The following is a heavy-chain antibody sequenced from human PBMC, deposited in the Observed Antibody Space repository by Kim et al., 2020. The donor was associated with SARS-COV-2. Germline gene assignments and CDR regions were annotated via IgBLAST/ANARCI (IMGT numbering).Heavy chain of an antibody. V-gene: IGHV3-15*01. Sequence: GGSLRLSCAASGLNFNNAWMTWVRQAPGKGLEWVARIKSKSAGGTTDYAAPVKGRFTVSRDDSKSTLYLQMNRLRIEDTGGYYCTTQGKSPGDWGQGTLVTVS. J-gene: IGHJ4*02. D-gene: IGHD2-8*02. CDR2: IKSKSAGGTT. CDR3: TTQGKSPGD. CDR1: GLNFNNAW.